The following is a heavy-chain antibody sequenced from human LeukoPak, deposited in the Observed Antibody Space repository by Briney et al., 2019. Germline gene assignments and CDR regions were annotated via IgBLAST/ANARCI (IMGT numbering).Heavy chain of an antibody. CDR1: GFTFSSYE. CDR2: ISSSGDTK. CDR3: ARVLLYIYYFDY. Sequence: GGSRRLSCAAFGFTFSSYEMNWVRQAPGKGLEWVSYISSSGDTKYYADSVKGRFTISRDNAKNSLYLQMNSLRAEDTAVYYCARVLLYIYYFDYWGQGTLVTVSS. J-gene: IGHJ4*02. D-gene: IGHD4-11*01. V-gene: IGHV3-48*03.